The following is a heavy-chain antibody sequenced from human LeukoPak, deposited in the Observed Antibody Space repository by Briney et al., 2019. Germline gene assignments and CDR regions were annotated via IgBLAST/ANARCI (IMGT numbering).Heavy chain of an antibody. V-gene: IGHV1-2*02. D-gene: IGHD1-20*01. Sequence: GASVKVSCKASRYTFTGYYIHWVRQAPGQGLEWMGWIIPNSGVTNYAQKFQGRVTMARDTSISTAYMELSRLRSEDTAVYYCARVGITGTRFEFDYWGQGTLVTVSS. J-gene: IGHJ4*02. CDR3: ARVGITGTRFEFDY. CDR2: IIPNSGVT. CDR1: RYTFTGYY.